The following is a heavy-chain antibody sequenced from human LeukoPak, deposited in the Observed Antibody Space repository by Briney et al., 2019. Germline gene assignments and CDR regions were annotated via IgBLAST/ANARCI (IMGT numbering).Heavy chain of an antibody. D-gene: IGHD2-8*02. V-gene: IGHV3-21*01. Sequence: GGSLRLSCAASGFTFSSYSMNWVRQAPGKGLEWVSSISSSSSYIYYADSVKGRFTISRDNAKNSLYLQMNSLRAEDTAVYYCARLRYSTDHFDYWGQGTLVTVSS. CDR3: ARLRYSTDHFDY. CDR1: GFTFSSYS. CDR2: ISSSSSYI. J-gene: IGHJ4*02.